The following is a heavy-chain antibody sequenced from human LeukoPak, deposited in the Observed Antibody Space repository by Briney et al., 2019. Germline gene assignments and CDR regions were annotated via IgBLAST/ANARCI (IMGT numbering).Heavy chain of an antibody. Sequence: SVKVSCKASGGTFSSYAISWVRQAPGQGLEWMGGIIPIFGTANYAQKFQGRVTITTDESTSTAYMELSSLRSEDTAVYYCARVHVVVSAAIDYYYMDVWGKGTTVTVSS. D-gene: IGHD2-2*01. CDR1: GGTFSSYA. CDR3: ARVHVVVSAAIDYYYMDV. CDR2: IIPIFGTA. J-gene: IGHJ6*03. V-gene: IGHV1-69*05.